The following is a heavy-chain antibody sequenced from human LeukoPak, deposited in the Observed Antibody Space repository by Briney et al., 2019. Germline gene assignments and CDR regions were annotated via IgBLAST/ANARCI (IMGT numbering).Heavy chain of an antibody. D-gene: IGHD4-17*01. CDR1: GGTFSSYA. J-gene: IGHJ6*02. CDR2: IIPIFGTA. CDR3: ASRYGDEYQSYYYYYYGMDV. Sequence: SVKVSCKASGGTFSSYAISWVRQAPGQGLEWMGGIIPIFGTANYAQKFQGRVTITADESTSTAYMELSSLRSEDTAVYYCASRYGDEYQSYYYYYYGMDVWGQGTTVTVSS. V-gene: IGHV1-69*13.